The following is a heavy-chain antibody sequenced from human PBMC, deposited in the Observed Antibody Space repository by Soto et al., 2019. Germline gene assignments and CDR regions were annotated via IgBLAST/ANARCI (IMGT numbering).Heavy chain of an antibody. CDR1: GFTFSGSA. CDR3: TRHLPGAVYAFDI. D-gene: IGHD3-10*01. J-gene: IGHJ3*02. CDR2: IRSKANSYAT. Sequence: EVQLVESGGGLVQPGGSLKLSCAASGFTFSGSAMHWVRQASGKGLEWVGRIRSKANSYATAYAASVKGRFTISRDDTKNTAYMQMNRLKTEDTALYYCTRHLPGAVYAFDIWGQGTMVTVSS. V-gene: IGHV3-73*01.